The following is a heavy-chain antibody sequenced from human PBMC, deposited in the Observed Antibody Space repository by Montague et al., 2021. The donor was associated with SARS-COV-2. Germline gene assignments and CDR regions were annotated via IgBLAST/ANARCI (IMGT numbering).Heavy chain of an antibody. V-gene: IGHV4-39*01. CDR2: IYYSGST. CDR1: GGSINSSSYY. CDR3: ARQVGTMIVVVIIKLRYHFDY. J-gene: IGHJ4*02. D-gene: IGHD3-22*01. Sequence: SETLSLICTVSGGSINSSSYYWGWIRQPPGKGLEWIGSIYYSGSTYYNPSLKSRVTISVDTSKNQFSLKLSSVTAADTAVYYCARQVGTMIVVVIIKLRYHFDYWGQGTLVTVSS.